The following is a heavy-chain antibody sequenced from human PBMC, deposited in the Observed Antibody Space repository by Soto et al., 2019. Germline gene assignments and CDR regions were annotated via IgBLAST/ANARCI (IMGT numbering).Heavy chain of an antibody. CDR1: GFTFSSYA. J-gene: IGHJ6*02. V-gene: IGHV3-23*01. Sequence: GGSLRLSCAASGFTFSSYAMSWVRQAPGKGLEWVSAISGSGGSTYYADSVKGRFTISRDNSKNTLYLQMNSLRAEDTAVYYCAKGEVDFWSGYQNYYYGMDVWGQGTTVTVSS. D-gene: IGHD3-3*01. CDR3: AKGEVDFWSGYQNYYYGMDV. CDR2: ISGSGGST.